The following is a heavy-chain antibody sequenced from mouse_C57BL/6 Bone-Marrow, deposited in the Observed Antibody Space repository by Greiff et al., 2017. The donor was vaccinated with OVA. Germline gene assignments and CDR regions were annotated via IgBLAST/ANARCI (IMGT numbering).Heavy chain of an antibody. Sequence: VQLQQSGAELVRPGTSVKVSCKASGYAFTSYLIEWVKQRPGQGLEWIGVINPGSGGTNYNEKFKGKATLTADKSSSTAYMQLSSLTSEDSAVDCCARPPFDVWGTGTTVTVSS. CDR1: GYAFTSYL. V-gene: IGHV1-54*01. J-gene: IGHJ1*03. CDR2: INPGSGGT. CDR3: ARPPFDV.